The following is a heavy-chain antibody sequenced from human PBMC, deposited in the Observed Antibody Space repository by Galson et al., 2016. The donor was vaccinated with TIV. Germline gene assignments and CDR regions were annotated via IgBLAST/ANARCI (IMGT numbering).Heavy chain of an antibody. D-gene: IGHD2-2*02. Sequence: LSLTCPVSGDSISSSSCFWGWIRQPPGKGLEWIGNFYYGGNTYYNPSLKNRVTISLDTSKNRFSLKLSSVTAADTALYYCARGSHCSSTFCYRRGFDYWGQGILVTVSS. CDR3: ARGSHCSSTFCYRRGFDY. J-gene: IGHJ4*02. V-gene: IGHV4-39*07. CDR1: GDSISSSSCF. CDR2: FYYGGNT.